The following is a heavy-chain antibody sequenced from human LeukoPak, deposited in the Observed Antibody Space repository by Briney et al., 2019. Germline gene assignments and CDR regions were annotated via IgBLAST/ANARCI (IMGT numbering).Heavy chain of an antibody. CDR2: IYTSGST. Sequence: PSQTLSLTCTVSGGSISSGSYYWSWIRQPAGKGLEWIGRIYTSGSTNYNPSLKSRVTISVDTSKNQFSLKLSSVTAADTAVYYCARTERGYSGYDLRYMDVWGKGTTVTVSS. CDR3: ARTERGYSGYDLRYMDV. J-gene: IGHJ6*03. V-gene: IGHV4-61*02. CDR1: GGSISSGSYY. D-gene: IGHD5-12*01.